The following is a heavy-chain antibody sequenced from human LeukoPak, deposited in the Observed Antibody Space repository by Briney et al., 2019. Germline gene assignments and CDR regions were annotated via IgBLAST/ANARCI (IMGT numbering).Heavy chain of an antibody. D-gene: IGHD3-3*01. J-gene: IGHJ5*01. CDR1: GFTFSSYG. CDR3: AKGGSEYYDFWSGYPLFDP. Sequence: QPGGSLRLSCAASGFTFSSYGMHWVRQAPGKGLGWVAVIWYDGSNKYYADSVKGRFTISRDNSKNTLYLQMNSLRAEDTAVYYCAKGGSEYYDFWSGYPLFDPWGQGTLVTVSS. CDR2: IWYDGSNK. V-gene: IGHV3-33*06.